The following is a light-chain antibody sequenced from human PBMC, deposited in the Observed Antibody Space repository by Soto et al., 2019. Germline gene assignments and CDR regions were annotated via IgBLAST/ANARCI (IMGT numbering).Light chain of an antibody. CDR1: QSINND. Sequence: EVVMTQSPATLSVSPGERATLSCRASQSINNDLAWYQHKPGQAPRLLIYGASTRAIGVPARFSGSGSGTEFTLTIDSLQSDDLAVYYCQQYDNWPPITFGQGTRLEIK. V-gene: IGKV3-15*01. J-gene: IGKJ5*01. CDR3: QQYDNWPPIT. CDR2: GAS.